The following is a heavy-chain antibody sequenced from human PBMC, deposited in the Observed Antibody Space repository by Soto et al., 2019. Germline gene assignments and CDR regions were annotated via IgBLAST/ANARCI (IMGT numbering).Heavy chain of an antibody. J-gene: IGHJ5*02. CDR1: GGSISSGGYY. CDR3: ARAGYPDGYMYYFDP. Sequence: PSETLSLTCTVSGGSISSGGYYWSWIRQHPGEGLEWIGYIYYSGSTYYNPSLKSRVTISVDTSKNQFSLKLSSVTAADTAVYYCARAGYPDGYMYYFDPWGQGTQVTVSS. D-gene: IGHD2-8*01. CDR2: IYYSGST. V-gene: IGHV4-31*03.